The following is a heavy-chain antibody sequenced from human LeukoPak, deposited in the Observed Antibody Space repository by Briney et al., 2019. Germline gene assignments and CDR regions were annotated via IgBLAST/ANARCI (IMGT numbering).Heavy chain of an antibody. J-gene: IGHJ4*02. CDR2: ISGSGGST. CDR1: GFTFSSYA. Sequence: GGSLRLSCAASGFTFSSYAMSWVRQAPGKGLEWVSAISGSGGSTYYADSVKGRFTISRDNSKNTLYLQMNSLRAEDTAVYYCAKVGDSMVRGVRFYDYWGQRTLVTVSS. CDR3: AKVGDSMVRGVRFYDY. D-gene: IGHD3-10*01. V-gene: IGHV3-23*01.